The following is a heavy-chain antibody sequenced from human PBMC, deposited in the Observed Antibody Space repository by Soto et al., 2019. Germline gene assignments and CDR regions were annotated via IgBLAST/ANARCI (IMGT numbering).Heavy chain of an antibody. D-gene: IGHD3-22*01. CDR1: GFTFSSYS. CDR3: ARDPSDYYDSSGYSKGPFDY. J-gene: IGHJ4*02. Sequence: GGSLRLSCAASGFTFSSYSMNWVRQAPGKGLECVSSISSSSSYIYYADSVKGRFTISRDNAKNSLYLQMNSLRAEDTAVYYCARDPSDYYDSSGYSKGPFDYWGQGTLVTVSS. CDR2: ISSSSSYI. V-gene: IGHV3-21*01.